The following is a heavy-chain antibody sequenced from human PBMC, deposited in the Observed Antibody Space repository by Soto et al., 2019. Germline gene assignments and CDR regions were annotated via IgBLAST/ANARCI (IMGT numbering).Heavy chain of an antibody. Sequence: QVQLVQSGAEVKKPGASVKVSCKVSGYTLTELSMHWVRQAPGKGLEWMGGFDPEDGETIYAQEFQGRVTMTEDTSTDTDYMELSSLRSEDTAVYYCATVAGYSYGLNFDYWGQGTLVTVSS. CDR2: FDPEDGET. J-gene: IGHJ4*02. V-gene: IGHV1-24*01. CDR1: GYTLTELS. CDR3: ATVAGYSYGLNFDY. D-gene: IGHD5-18*01.